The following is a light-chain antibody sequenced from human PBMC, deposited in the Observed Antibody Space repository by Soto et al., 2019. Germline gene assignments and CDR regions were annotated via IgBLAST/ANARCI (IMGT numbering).Light chain of an antibody. CDR3: AAWDDSLRGLE. CDR1: SSNIGSNT. CDR2: NNS. Sequence: QSVLTQPPSASGTPGQMVTISCSGSSSNIGSNTVNWYQQLPGMAPKLLIYNNSQRPSGVPDRFSGSKSGTSASLAISGLQSEDEADYYCAAWDDSLRGLEFGGGTKVTGL. V-gene: IGLV1-44*01. J-gene: IGLJ2*01.